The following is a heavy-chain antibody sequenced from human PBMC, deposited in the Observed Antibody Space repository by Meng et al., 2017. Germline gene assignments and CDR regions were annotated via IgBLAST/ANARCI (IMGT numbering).Heavy chain of an antibody. D-gene: IGHD6-13*01. J-gene: IGHJ6*02. CDR3: ARDLSSRWYNLYYYYGMDV. Sequence: GESLKISCAASGFTFSSYWMSWVRQAPGKGLEWVANIKQDGSEKYYVDSVKGRFTISRDNAKNSLYLQMNSLSAEDTAVYYCARDLSSRWYNLYYYYGMDVWGQGTTVTVSS. CDR1: GFTFSSYW. CDR2: IKQDGSEK. V-gene: IGHV3-7*01.